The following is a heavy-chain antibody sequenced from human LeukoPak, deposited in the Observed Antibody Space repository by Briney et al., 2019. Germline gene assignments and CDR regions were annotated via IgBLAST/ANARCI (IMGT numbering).Heavy chain of an antibody. CDR3: ARSLTMVRGYDY. Sequence: GGSLRLSCTGSGFTFSSYSTNWVRQAPGKGLEWDSSIGSSSSYRYYEESVKGRFSNSRDNARNSLYLQMNSLRAEDTAVFYCARSLTMVRGYDYWGQGTLVTVSS. CDR2: IGSSSSYR. V-gene: IGHV3-21*01. J-gene: IGHJ4*02. CDR1: GFTFSSYS. D-gene: IGHD3-10*01.